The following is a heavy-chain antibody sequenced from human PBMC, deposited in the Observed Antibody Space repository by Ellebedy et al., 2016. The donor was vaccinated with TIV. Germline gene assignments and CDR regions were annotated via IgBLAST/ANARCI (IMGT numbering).Heavy chain of an antibody. J-gene: IGHJ6*02. CDR1: GFTFSTYW. D-gene: IGHD2/OR15-2a*01. CDR3: ARDGVRPYFYNGMDV. V-gene: IGHV3-33*08. Sequence: PGGSLRLSCAASGFTFSTYWMGWVRQAPGKGLEWVAVIWYDGSNTQYADSVKGRFTMSRDNSRNMVYLQMNSLRAEDTAVYYCARDGVRPYFYNGMDVWGQGTTVSVSS. CDR2: IWYDGSNT.